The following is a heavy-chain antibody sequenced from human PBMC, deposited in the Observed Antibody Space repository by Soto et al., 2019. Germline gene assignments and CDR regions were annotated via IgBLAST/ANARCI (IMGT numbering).Heavy chain of an antibody. J-gene: IGHJ4*02. CDR1: GGTFSSYA. CDR2: IIPIFGTA. CDR3: ARDGVRYSYGYLLPFDN. V-gene: IGHV1-69*12. Sequence: QVQLVQSGAEVKKPGSSVKVSCKASGGTFSSYAISWVRQAPGQGLEWMGGIIPIFGTANYAQKFQGRVTITADDSKSTAYMELSSLRSDDTAVYYCARDGVRYSYGYLLPFDNWGQGTLVTVSS. D-gene: IGHD5-18*01.